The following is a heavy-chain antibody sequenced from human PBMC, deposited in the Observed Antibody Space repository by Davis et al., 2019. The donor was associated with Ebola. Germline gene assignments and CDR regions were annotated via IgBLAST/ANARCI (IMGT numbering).Heavy chain of an antibody. CDR3: ARDFAEHWTFDY. V-gene: IGHV1-46*01. Sequence: ASVKVSCKASGYTFTGHYMHWVRQAPGQGLEWMGIIHPSGGRTTYAQKFQGRVTMTRDTSTSTDYMELSSLRSEDTAVYYCARDFAEHWTFDYWGQGTLVTVSS. J-gene: IGHJ4*02. CDR1: GYTFTGHY. D-gene: IGHD1-1*01. CDR2: IHPSGGRT.